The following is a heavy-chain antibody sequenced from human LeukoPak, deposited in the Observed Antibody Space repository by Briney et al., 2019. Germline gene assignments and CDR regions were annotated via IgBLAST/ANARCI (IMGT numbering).Heavy chain of an antibody. CDR3: ARGAGKSLFRVVVPAATIYVGWFDP. J-gene: IGHJ5*02. CDR1: GYTFTSYD. V-gene: IGHV1-8*01. CDR2: MNPNSGNT. D-gene: IGHD2-2*01. Sequence: ASVKVSCKASGYTFTSYDINWVRQAPGQGLEWMGWMNPNSGNTGYAQKFQGRVTMTRNTSISTAYMELSSLRSEDTAVYYCARGAGKSLFRVVVPAATIYVGWFDPWGQGTLVTVSS.